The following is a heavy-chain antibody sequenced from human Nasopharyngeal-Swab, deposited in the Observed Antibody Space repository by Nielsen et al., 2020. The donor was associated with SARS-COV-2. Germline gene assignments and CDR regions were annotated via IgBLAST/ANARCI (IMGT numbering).Heavy chain of an antibody. D-gene: IGHD2-15*01. J-gene: IGHJ4*02. CDR2: VYYSGST. CDR3: ARDRPEDTPFDY. Sequence: SETLSLTCSVSGVSISSSSYYWGWIRQPPGKGLEWIGSVYYSGSTYYSPSLKSRVTISVDTSKNQFSLKLSSVTAADTAVYYCARDRPEDTPFDYWGQGTLVTVSS. V-gene: IGHV4-39*07. CDR1: GVSISSSSYY.